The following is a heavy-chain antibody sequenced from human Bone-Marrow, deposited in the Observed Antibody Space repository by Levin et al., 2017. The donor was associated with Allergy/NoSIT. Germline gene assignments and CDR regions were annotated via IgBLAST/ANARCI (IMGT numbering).Heavy chain of an antibody. D-gene: IGHD6-13*01. CDR1: GGSISRNIYY. CDR3: AREGTRSSSWHYS. Sequence: SETLSLTCTVSGGSISRNIYYWGWIRQPPGKGLEWIGSIYYTGSTYYNPSLKSRITISVDTSKNQFSLKVSSVTAADTAVYYCAREGTRSSSWHYSWGQGTLVTVSS. V-gene: IGHV4-39*02. CDR2: IYYTGST. J-gene: IGHJ4*02.